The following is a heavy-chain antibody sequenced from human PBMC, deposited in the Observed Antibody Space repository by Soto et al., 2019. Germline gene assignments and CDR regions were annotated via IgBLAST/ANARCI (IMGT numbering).Heavy chain of an antibody. CDR3: ARGDYFDISGPFSDAFDI. Sequence: PGGSLRLSCAASGFTFSSYAMHWVRQAPGKGLEWVAVISYDGSNKYCADSVKGRFTISRDNSKNTLYLQMNSLGAEDTAVYYCARGDYFDISGPFSDAFDIWGQGTLVTVSS. D-gene: IGHD3-22*01. V-gene: IGHV3-30-3*01. CDR1: GFTFSSYA. CDR2: ISYDGSNK. J-gene: IGHJ3*02.